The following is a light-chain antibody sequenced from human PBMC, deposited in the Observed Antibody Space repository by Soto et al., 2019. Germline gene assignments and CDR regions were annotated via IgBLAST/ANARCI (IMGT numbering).Light chain of an antibody. J-gene: IGKJ4*01. CDR2: DAS. CDR1: QNVNTY. Sequence: IVLTQSPGTLSLSPGERATLSCRASQNVNTYLAWYQQKAGQAPKLLIYDASNRATGIPARFGGGGSGTDFTLTISSLEPEDFAVYYCQQRGVWPLTFGGGTKWIS. CDR3: QQRGVWPLT. V-gene: IGKV3-11*01.